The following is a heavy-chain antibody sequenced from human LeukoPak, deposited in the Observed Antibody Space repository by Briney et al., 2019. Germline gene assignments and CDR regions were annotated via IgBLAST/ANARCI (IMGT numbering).Heavy chain of an antibody. CDR3: ARGLRYCSGGRCYFSPPYYYYMDV. D-gene: IGHD2-15*01. J-gene: IGHJ6*03. CDR1: GYTFTSFD. Sequence: GASVKVSCKASGYTFTSFDMNWVRQATGPGLEWMGWMNPNSGNRGYAQKSQGRVTMTRNTSISTAYLVLISLVSDDNAGYYYARGLRYCSGGRCYFSPPYYYYMDVWGKGTTVTISS. V-gene: IGHV1-8*01. CDR2: MNPNSGNR.